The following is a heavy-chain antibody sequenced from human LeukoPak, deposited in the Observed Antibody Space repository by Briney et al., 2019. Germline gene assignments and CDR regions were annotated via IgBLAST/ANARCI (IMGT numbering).Heavy chain of an antibody. Sequence: SQTLSLTCTVSGGSISSGSYYWSWIRQPAGKGLEWIGEINHSGSTNYNPSLKSRVTISVDTSKNQFSLKLSSVTAADTAVYYCARRSIAVAGTVGYYFDYWGQGTLVTVSS. CDR1: GGSISSGSYY. CDR3: ARRSIAVAGTVGYYFDY. V-gene: IGHV4-61*09. D-gene: IGHD6-19*01. J-gene: IGHJ4*02. CDR2: INHSGST.